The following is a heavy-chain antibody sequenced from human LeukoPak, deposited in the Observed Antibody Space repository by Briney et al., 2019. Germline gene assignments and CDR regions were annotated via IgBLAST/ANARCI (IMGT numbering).Heavy chain of an antibody. CDR1: GYYISGDYY. J-gene: IGHJ4*02. CDR2: IHHSGSV. V-gene: IGHV4-38-2*01. D-gene: IGHD3-10*01. CDR3: ARAWSESYYFDR. Sequence: SETLSLTCDVSGYYISGDYYWGWIRQPPGKGLEWIGSIHHSGSVYPNPSLKSRVTISVDTARNQFSLKVSSVTAADTAVYYCARAWSESYYFDRWGQGNLVTVSS.